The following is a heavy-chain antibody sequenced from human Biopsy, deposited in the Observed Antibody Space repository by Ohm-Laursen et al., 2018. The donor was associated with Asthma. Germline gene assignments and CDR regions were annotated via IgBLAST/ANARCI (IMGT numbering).Heavy chain of an antibody. V-gene: IGHV4-59*01. D-gene: IGHD6-19*01. CDR1: GCSISCFY. Sequence: TLSLTCCVFGCSISCFYWIRIRQSPEQGLEWIGNVYGTGSTNYNPSLKSLITMSVDTSKNRMFLEMSSVAAADTAIYYCVRAVRNEQWLAPFDYWGQGKPVTVSS. CDR3: VRAVRNEQWLAPFDY. J-gene: IGHJ4*02. CDR2: VYGTGST.